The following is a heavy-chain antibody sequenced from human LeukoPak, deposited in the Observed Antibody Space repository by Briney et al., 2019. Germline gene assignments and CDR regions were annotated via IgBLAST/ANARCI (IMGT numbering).Heavy chain of an antibody. J-gene: IGHJ4*02. D-gene: IGHD1-26*01. CDR2: IIPIFGTA. CDR1: GFTFSSYA. Sequence: PGGSLRLSCAASGFTFSSYAISWVRQAPGQGLEWMGGIIPIFGTANYAQKFQGRVTITADESTSTAYMELSSLRSEDTAVYYCARDSGELLDTVELDYWGQGTLVTVSS. V-gene: IGHV1-69*01. CDR3: ARDSGELLDTVELDY.